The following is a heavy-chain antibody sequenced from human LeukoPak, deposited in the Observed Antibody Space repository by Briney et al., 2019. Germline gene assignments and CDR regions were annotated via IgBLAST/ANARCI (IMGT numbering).Heavy chain of an antibody. CDR1: GFTFSSYG. CDR2: IRYDGSNK. J-gene: IGHJ3*02. Sequence: GGSLRLSCAASGFTFSSYGMHWVRQAPGKGLEWVAFIRYDGSNKYYADSVKGRFTISRDNSKNTLYLQMNSLRAEDTAVYYCARFRGGWYNDAFDIWGQGTMVTVSS. V-gene: IGHV3-30*02. CDR3: ARFRGGWYNDAFDI. D-gene: IGHD6-19*01.